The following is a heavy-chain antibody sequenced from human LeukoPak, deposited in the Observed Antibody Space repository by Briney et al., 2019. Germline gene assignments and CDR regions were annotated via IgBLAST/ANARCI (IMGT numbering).Heavy chain of an antibody. Sequence: PSETLSLTCTVSGGSISSYYWSWIRQPPGKGLEWIGYIYYSGSTNYNPSLKSRVTISVDTSKNQFSLKLSSVTAADTAVYYCARGQEGWFGPWGQGTLVTVSS. CDR1: GGSISSYY. CDR3: ARGQEGWFGP. J-gene: IGHJ5*02. V-gene: IGHV4-59*01. CDR2: IYYSGST.